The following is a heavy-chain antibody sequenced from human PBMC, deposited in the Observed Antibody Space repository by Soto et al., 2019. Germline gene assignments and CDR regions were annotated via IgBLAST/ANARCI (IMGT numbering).Heavy chain of an antibody. CDR3: ARDQTITIFGVVIRDHYYYMDV. Sequence: QVQLVQSGAEVKKPGASVKVSCKASGYTFTSYYMHWVRQAPGQGLEWMGIINPSGGSTSYEQKCQGRDTMTRDTSRSTVYMELSSLRSEDTAVYYCARDQTITIFGVVIRDHYYYMDVWGKGTTVTVSS. CDR1: GYTFTSYY. CDR2: INPSGGST. J-gene: IGHJ6*03. V-gene: IGHV1-46*03. D-gene: IGHD3-3*01.